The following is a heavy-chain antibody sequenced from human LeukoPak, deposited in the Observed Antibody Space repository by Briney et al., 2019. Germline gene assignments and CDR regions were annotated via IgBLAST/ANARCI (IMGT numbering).Heavy chain of an antibody. CDR1: SGSISSSSYY. V-gene: IGHV4-39*01. CDR2: IYYNGAT. CDR3: AREDRVGATTGSDH. J-gene: IGHJ4*02. D-gene: IGHD1-26*01. Sequence: SETLSLTCTVSSGSISSSSYYWAWIRQPPGKGLQWIGTIYYNGATQYNPSLKSRVTISVDTYKNQFSLKLTSVTAADTAVYYCAREDRVGATTGSDHWGQGTLVTASS.